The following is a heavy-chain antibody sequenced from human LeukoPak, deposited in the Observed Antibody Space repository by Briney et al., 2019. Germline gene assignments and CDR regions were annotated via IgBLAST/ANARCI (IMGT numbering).Heavy chain of an antibody. CDR2: LSTTSSYI. Sequence: GGSLRLSCAASGFTFSIYWMTWVRQAPGKGLEWVSSLSTTSSYIYYADSVKGRFTISRDNAKNSLYLQMNSLRAEDTAVYYCARKGDSYGFDFSYYGMDVWGQGTTVTVSS. D-gene: IGHD5-18*01. CDR1: GFTFSIYW. J-gene: IGHJ6*02. CDR3: ARKGDSYGFDFSYYGMDV. V-gene: IGHV3-21*01.